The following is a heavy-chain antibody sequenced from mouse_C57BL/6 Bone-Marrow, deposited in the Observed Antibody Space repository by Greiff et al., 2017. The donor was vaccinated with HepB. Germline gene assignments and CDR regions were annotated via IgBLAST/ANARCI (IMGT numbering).Heavy chain of an antibody. D-gene: IGHD2-4*01. CDR1: GFTFSSYA. V-gene: IGHV5-4*01. CDR2: ISDGGSYT. CDR3: ARDGRLRPDYYARDY. J-gene: IGHJ4*01. Sequence: EVKVVESGGGLVKPGGSLKLSCAASGFTFSSYAMSWVRQTPEKRLEWVATISDGGSYTYYPDNVKGRFTISRDNAKNNLYLQMSHLKSEDTAMYYCARDGRLRPDYYARDYWGQGTSVTVSS.